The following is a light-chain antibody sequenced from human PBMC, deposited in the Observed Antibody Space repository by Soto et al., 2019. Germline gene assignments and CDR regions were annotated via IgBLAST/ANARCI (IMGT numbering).Light chain of an antibody. CDR1: QSITIY. CDR3: LQDYNYPIT. Sequence: IQMTQSPSSLSASVGDRVSITCRASQSITIYLNWYHQKPGKAPKLLIYGASSLQSGVPSRFSGSGSGTEFTLTISSLQPDDFATYYCLQDYNYPITFGQGTRLEIK. CDR2: GAS. J-gene: IGKJ5*01. V-gene: IGKV1-6*01.